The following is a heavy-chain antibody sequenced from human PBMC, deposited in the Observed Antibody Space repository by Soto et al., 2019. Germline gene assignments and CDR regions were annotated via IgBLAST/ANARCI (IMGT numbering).Heavy chain of an antibody. Sequence: QVQLVQSGAEVKKPGSSVKVSCKASGGTYSSYAISWVRQAPGQGLEWMGGIIPIFGTANYAQKFQGRVTITADKSTSTAYMELSSLRSEDTAVYYCARAGPAAIMDENWFDPWGQGTLVTVSS. D-gene: IGHD2-2*02. CDR2: IIPIFGTA. CDR3: ARAGPAAIMDENWFDP. CDR1: GGTYSSYA. J-gene: IGHJ5*02. V-gene: IGHV1-69*06.